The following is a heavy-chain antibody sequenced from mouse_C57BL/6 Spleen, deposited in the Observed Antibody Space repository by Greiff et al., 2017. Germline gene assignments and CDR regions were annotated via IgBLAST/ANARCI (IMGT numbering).Heavy chain of an antibody. CDR2: IYPGNSDT. D-gene: IGHD2-5*01. Sequence: DVQLQESGTVLARPGASVKMSCKTSGYTFTSYWMHWVKQRPGPGLEWIGAIYPGNSDTSYNQKFKGKAKLTAVTSASTAYMELSRLTNEDSSVYYCTTPYYSNYDWFAYWGQGTLVNVSA. J-gene: IGHJ3*01. CDR1: GYTFTSYW. CDR3: TTPYYSNYDWFAY. V-gene: IGHV1-5*01.